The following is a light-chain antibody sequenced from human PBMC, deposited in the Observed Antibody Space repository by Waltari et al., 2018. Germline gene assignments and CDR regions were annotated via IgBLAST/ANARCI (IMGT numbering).Light chain of an antibody. CDR1: SGHIGHV. CDR2: VNSNGSH. Sequence: QLVLTQSPSASASLEAPVQLPSTLSSGHIGHVIAWLQQHPKKGPRYLMKVNSNGSHSKGDEIPDRFSGSSSGAERYLTSSSLQSEEEADYYCQTGGHGTWVFGGGTKLTVL. CDR3: QTGGHGTWV. V-gene: IGLV4-69*01. J-gene: IGLJ3*02.